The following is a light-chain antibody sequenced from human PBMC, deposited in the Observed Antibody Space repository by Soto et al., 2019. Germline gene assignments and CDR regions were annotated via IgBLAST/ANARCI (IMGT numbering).Light chain of an antibody. J-gene: IGKJ4*01. V-gene: IGKV1-5*03. CDR2: KAS. Sequence: DIQLTQSPSILSASVGDRVTITCRASQSVKSWLAWYQKKPGEAPKVLIYKASTLGSGVPSRFSGSASGTEFTLTINSLQPDDFATYYCQQYNSYSWLSFGGGTKVDI. CDR1: QSVKSW. CDR3: QQYNSYSWLS.